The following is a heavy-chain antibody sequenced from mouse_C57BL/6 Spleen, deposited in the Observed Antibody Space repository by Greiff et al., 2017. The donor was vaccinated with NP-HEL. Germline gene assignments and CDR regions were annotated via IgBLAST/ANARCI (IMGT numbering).Heavy chain of an antibody. J-gene: IGHJ4*01. CDR3: AREWGYYEMDY. Sequence: VQLQQSGPELVKPGASVKISCKASGYTFTDYYMNWVKQSHGKSLEWIGDINPNNGGTSYNQKFKGKATLTVDKSSSTAYMELRSLTSEDSAVYYCAREWGYYEMDYWGQGTSVTVSS. CDR1: GYTFTDYY. V-gene: IGHV1-26*01. CDR2: INPNNGGT.